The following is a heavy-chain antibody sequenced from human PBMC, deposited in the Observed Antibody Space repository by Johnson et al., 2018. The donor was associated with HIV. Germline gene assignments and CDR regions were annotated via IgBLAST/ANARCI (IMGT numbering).Heavy chain of an antibody. V-gene: IGHV3-30*14. Sequence: QVQLVESGGGLVQPGRPLRLSCAASGFTFSSYAMHWVRQAPGKGLEWVAVISYDGSNKYYADSVKGRFSISRDNSKNTVYLQMHSLRPEDTAVYYCATIWPGNFAFDIWGQGTVVTVSS. CDR3: ATIWPGNFAFDI. CDR2: ISYDGSNK. D-gene: IGHD2-2*02. CDR1: GFTFSSYA. J-gene: IGHJ3*02.